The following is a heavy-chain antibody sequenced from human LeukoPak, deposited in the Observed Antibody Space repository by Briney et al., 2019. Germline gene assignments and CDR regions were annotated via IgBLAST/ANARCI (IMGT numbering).Heavy chain of an antibody. V-gene: IGHV4-39*02. D-gene: IGHD3-10*01. J-gene: IGHJ3*02. CDR3: AREGESDAFDI. CDR1: GGSISSRSNY. Sequence: SETLSLTCTVSGGSISSRSNYWGWIRQPPGKGLEWIGSLYYSGSTYYNPSLKSRVTISVDTSKNQLSLKLSSVTAADTAVYYCAREGESDAFDIWGQGTMVTVSS. CDR2: LYYSGST.